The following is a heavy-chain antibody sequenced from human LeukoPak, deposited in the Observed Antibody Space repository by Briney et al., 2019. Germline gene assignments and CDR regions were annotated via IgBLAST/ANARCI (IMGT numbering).Heavy chain of an antibody. CDR2: IYYSGST. CDR1: GGSISSSSYY. CDR3: ARHIPYYYGSGSNAGGFDY. Sequence: PSETLPLTCTVSGGSISSSSYYWGWIRQPPGKGLEWIGSIYYSGSTYYNPSLKSRVTISVDTSKNQFSLKLSSVTAADTAVYYCARHIPYYYGSGSNAGGFDYWGQGTLVTVSS. D-gene: IGHD3-10*01. J-gene: IGHJ4*02. V-gene: IGHV4-39*01.